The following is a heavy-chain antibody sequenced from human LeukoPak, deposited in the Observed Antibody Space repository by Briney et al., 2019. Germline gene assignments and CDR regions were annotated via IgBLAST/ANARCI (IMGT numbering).Heavy chain of an antibody. Sequence: PSETLSLTCTVSGGSLSDYHWNWIRQPPGKTLEWIGSIYYSGSTSYNPSLKSRVTISVDTSKNQFSLNLNSVTAADTAVYYCARKVRSSLYNWFDPWGPGTLVTVSS. D-gene: IGHD6-6*01. CDR3: ARKVRSSLYNWFDP. CDR2: IYYSGST. V-gene: IGHV4-59*08. J-gene: IGHJ5*02. CDR1: GGSLSDYH.